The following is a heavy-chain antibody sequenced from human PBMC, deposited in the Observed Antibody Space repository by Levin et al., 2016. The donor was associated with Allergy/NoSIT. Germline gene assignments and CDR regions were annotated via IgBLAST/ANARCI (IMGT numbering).Heavy chain of an antibody. CDR3: ATSADYAWIS. Sequence: GGSLRLSCSASGFPFSNTWMTWVRQAPGKGLEWLANIRPDGSVEQYADSVRGRFTISRDNAKNSVYLQMSSLRVEDTAVYYCATSADYAWISWGQGTLVSVSS. CDR2: IRPDGSVE. J-gene: IGHJ5*02. CDR1: GFPFSNTW. V-gene: IGHV3-7*01. D-gene: IGHD4/OR15-4a*01.